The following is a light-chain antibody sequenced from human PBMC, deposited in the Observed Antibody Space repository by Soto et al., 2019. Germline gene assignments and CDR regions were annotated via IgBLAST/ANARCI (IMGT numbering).Light chain of an antibody. CDR1: SSDVGGYNY. J-gene: IGLJ1*01. Sequence: QSALTQPPSASGSPGQSVTISCTGTSSDVGGYNYVSWYQQHPGKAPKLMIYEVSKRPSGVPDRFSGSKSGNTASLTVSGLHAEDDADYYCSSYGGSLYVFGTGTKLTVL. CDR3: SSYGGSLYV. CDR2: EVS. V-gene: IGLV2-8*01.